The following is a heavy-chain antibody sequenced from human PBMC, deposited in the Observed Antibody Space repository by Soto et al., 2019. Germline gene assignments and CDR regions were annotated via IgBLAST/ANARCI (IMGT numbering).Heavy chain of an antibody. D-gene: IGHD6-13*01. CDR1: GGSISSYY. V-gene: IGHV4-59*01. J-gene: IGHJ4*02. Sequence: QVQLQESGPGLVKPSETLSLTCTVSGGSISSYYWSWIRQSPGKGLEWIGYIYYSGSTNYNPSLKSRVTISVDTSKNQFSLKLSSVTAADTAVYYCARANIAAAGTESFDYWGQGTLVTVSS. CDR3: ARANIAAAGTESFDY. CDR2: IYYSGST.